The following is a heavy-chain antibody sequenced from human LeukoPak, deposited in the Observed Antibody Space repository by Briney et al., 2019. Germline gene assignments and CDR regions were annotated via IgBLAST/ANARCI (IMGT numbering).Heavy chain of an antibody. V-gene: IGHV3-23*01. CDR2: ISGRGDST. CDR1: GFTFSTYA. J-gene: IGHJ4*02. D-gene: IGHD2-2*01. Sequence: PGGSLRLSCAASGFTFSTYAMTWVRQAPGKGLEWVSGISGRGDSTDYADSVKGRFTISRDNSKNTLYLQMNSLRAEDTAVYYCAKNYPDIVVVPSAYFDYWGQGTLVTVSS. CDR3: AKNYPDIVVVPSAYFDY.